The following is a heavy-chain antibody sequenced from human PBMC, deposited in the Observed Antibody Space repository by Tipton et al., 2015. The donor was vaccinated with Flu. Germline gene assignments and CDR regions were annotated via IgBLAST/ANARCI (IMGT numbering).Heavy chain of an antibody. D-gene: IGHD6-19*01. CDR1: GISFSRYV. CDR3: AKDQETTGWYSPYYHYGLDV. CDR2: VWYDGSKK. J-gene: IGHJ6*02. V-gene: IGHV3-33*06. Sequence: SLRLSCAASGISFSRYVMHWVRQAPGKGLEWVATVWYDGSKKYYTESVKGRFSISRDNSKNTMYLQMNSLRVEDTAVYYCAKDQETTGWYSPYYHYGLDVWGQGTTVIVSS.